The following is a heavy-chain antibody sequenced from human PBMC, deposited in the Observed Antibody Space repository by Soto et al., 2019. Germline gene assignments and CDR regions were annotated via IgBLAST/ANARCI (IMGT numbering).Heavy chain of an antibody. CDR3: ARDRQSSGWLDAFDS. Sequence: EVQLVESGGGLVQPGGSLRLSCAASGFTGSSNYMSWVRQAPGKGLEWVSVIFTGSSTYYADSVKGRFTISRHSSMNTVYLQMDSLRAEDTAVYYCARDRQSSGWLDAFDSWGKGTMVTVSS. CDR1: GFTGSSNY. V-gene: IGHV3-53*04. CDR2: IFTGSST. D-gene: IGHD6-19*01. J-gene: IGHJ3*02.